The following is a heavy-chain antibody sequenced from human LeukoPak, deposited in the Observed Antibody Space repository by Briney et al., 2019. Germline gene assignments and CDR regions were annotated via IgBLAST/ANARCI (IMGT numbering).Heavy chain of an antibody. CDR2: MNPNSGNT. CDR1: GYTFTSYD. D-gene: IGHD3-3*01. J-gene: IGHJ6*02. CDR3: ARASDYDFWSGYYVNYYYYGMDV. Sequence: ASVKVSCKASGYTFTSYDINWVRQTTGQGLEWMGWMNPNSGNTGYAQKFQGGVTMTRNTSISTAYMELSSLRSEDTAVYYCARASDYDFWSGYYVNYYYYGMDVWGQGTTVTVSS. V-gene: IGHV1-8*01.